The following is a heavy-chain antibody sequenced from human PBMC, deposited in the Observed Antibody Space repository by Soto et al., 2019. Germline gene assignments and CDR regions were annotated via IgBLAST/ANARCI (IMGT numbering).Heavy chain of an antibody. Sequence: GGSLRLSCAASGFTFSSYGMHWVRQAPGKGLEWVAVISYDGSNKYYADSVKGRFTISRDNSKNTLYLQMNSLRAEDTAVYYCAKDTTVAPFLGGGNYFDYWGQGTLVTVSS. V-gene: IGHV3-30*18. D-gene: IGHD4-17*01. J-gene: IGHJ4*02. CDR1: GFTFSSYG. CDR3: AKDTTVAPFLGGGNYFDY. CDR2: ISYDGSNK.